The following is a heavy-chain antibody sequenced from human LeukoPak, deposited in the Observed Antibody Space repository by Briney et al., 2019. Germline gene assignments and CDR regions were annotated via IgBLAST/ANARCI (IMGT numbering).Heavy chain of an antibody. CDR3: TTDSERIAAAGRDY. Sequence: GSLRLSCAASGFTFSSYWMSWVRQAPGKGLEWVGRIKSKTDGGTTDYAAPVKGRFTISRDDSKNTLYLQMNSLKTEDTAVYYCTTDSERIAAAGRDYWGQGTLVTVSS. V-gene: IGHV3-15*01. CDR2: IKSKTDGGTT. J-gene: IGHJ4*02. CDR1: GFTFSSYW. D-gene: IGHD6-13*01.